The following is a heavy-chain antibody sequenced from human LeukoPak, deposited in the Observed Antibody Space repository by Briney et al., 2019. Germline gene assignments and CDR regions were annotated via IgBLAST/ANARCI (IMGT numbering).Heavy chain of an antibody. J-gene: IGHJ6*03. CDR1: GCTFTGYY. CDR3: ARAGSVYCTNGVCYSTDYYYYMDV. D-gene: IGHD2-8*01. Sequence: ASVKVSCKASGCTFTGYYMHWVRQAPGQGLEWMGWINPNSGGTNYAQKFQGRVTMTRDTSISTAYMELSRLRSDDTAVYYCARAGSVYCTNGVCYSTDYYYYMDVWGKGTTVTVSS. CDR2: INPNSGGT. V-gene: IGHV1-2*02.